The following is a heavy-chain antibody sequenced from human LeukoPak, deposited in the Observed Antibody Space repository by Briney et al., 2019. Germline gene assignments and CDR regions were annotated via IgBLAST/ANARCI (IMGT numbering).Heavy chain of an antibody. Sequence: GESLKISCKGSGYSLTSYWIGWVRQMPGKGLEWMGIIYPGDSDTRYSPSFQGQVTISADKSISTAYLQWSSLKAADTAVYYCARYALIRQQLDRWSFDYWGQGTLVTVSS. CDR3: ARYALIRQQLDRWSFDY. CDR2: IYPGDSDT. D-gene: IGHD6-13*01. J-gene: IGHJ4*02. CDR1: GYSLTSYW. V-gene: IGHV5-51*01.